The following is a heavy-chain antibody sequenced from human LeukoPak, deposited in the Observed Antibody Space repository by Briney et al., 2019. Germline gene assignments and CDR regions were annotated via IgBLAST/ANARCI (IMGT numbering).Heavy chain of an antibody. CDR1: GFTFSSYR. D-gene: IGHD3-10*01. Sequence: PGGSLRLSCAASGFTFSSYRMNWVRQAPGKGLEWVSSISSSSSYIYYADSVKGRFTISRDNAKNSLYLQMNSLRAEDTAVYYCARDSRAGFDYWGQGTLVTVSS. CDR2: ISSSSSYI. CDR3: ARDSRAGFDY. J-gene: IGHJ4*02. V-gene: IGHV3-21*01.